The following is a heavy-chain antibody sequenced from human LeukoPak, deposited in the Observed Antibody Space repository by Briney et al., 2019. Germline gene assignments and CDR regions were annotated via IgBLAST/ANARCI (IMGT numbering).Heavy chain of an antibody. D-gene: IGHD3-9*01. V-gene: IGHV3-23*01. J-gene: IGHJ4*02. CDR2: ISGSGGST. CDR3: AKGKLLRYFDWLNFDY. Sequence: GGSLRLSCAASGFTFSSYAMSWVRQAPGKGLEWVSAISGSGGSTYYADSVKGRFTISRDNSKNTLYLQMNSLRAEDTAVYYCAKGKLLRYFDWLNFDYWGQGTLVTVSS. CDR1: GFTFSSYA.